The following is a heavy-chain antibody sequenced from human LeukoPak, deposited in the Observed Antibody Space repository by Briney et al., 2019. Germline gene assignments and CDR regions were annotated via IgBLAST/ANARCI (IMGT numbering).Heavy chain of an antibody. Sequence: SETLSLTCSVSGGSTSSYYWSWIRQPAGKGLEWIGRIHTSGSTNYNPSLKSRVTMSVDTSKNQFSLKVSSVTAADTAVYYCARDRYYYDSSGYYYFDYWGQGTLVTVSS. CDR3: ARDRYYYDSSGYYYFDY. CDR1: GGSTSSYY. CDR2: IHTSGST. J-gene: IGHJ4*02. V-gene: IGHV4-4*07. D-gene: IGHD3-22*01.